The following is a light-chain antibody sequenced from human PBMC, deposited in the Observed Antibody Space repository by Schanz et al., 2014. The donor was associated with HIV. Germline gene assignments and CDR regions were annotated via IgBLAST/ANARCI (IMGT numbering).Light chain of an antibody. Sequence: QSVLTQPPSASGTPGQSVTISCSGSSSNIGSNAVHWYQQLPGTAPKLLIYNTYHRPSGVPDRFSGSQSGTSASLAISGLQSEDESDYYCAAWDDSLNGRVFGGGTKLTVL. J-gene: IGLJ3*02. CDR1: SSNIGSNA. V-gene: IGLV1-44*01. CDR2: NTY. CDR3: AAWDDSLNGRV.